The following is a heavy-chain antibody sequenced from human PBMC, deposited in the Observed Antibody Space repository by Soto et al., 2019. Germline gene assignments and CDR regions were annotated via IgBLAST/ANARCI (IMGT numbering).Heavy chain of an antibody. CDR1: GFTFSSYS. CDR2: ISSSSSTI. CDR3: ARVKSGRYLGGF. D-gene: IGHD1-26*01. Sequence: EVQLVESGGGLVQPGGSLRLSCAASGFTFSSYSMNWVRQAPGKGLEWVSYISSSSSTIYYADSVKGRFTISRDNAKNSLYLQMDSLRDGGTAGYFLARVKSGRYLGGFWGQGTLVTVSS. V-gene: IGHV3-48*02. J-gene: IGHJ4*02.